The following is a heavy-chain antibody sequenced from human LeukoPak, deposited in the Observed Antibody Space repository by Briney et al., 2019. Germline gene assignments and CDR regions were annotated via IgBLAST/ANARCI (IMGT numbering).Heavy chain of an antibody. Sequence: ASVKVSCKASGYTFSGYYMHWVRQAPGQGLEWMGWINPKSGGTNEAQKFHDRVTMTRDTSIRTAYMEVSRLRSDDTAVYYCAREYYYGSGNYYNRIDYWGQGTLVTVSS. D-gene: IGHD3-10*01. CDR3: AREYYYGSGNYYNRIDY. V-gene: IGHV1-2*02. CDR1: GYTFSGYY. J-gene: IGHJ4*02. CDR2: INPKSGGT.